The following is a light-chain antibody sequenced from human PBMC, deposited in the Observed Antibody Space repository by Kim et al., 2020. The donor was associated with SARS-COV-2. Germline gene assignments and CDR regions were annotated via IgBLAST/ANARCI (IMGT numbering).Light chain of an antibody. CDR1: QDISIW. CDR3: QQANSFPIT. J-gene: IGKJ4*01. CDR2: AAS. V-gene: IGKV1-12*01. Sequence: ASVGDRVTITCRASQDISIWLAWYQQKPGKAPNLLIYAASLLQSGVPSRFSGSGSGTDFTLTISSLQPEDFATYYCQQANSFPITFGGGTKVDIK.